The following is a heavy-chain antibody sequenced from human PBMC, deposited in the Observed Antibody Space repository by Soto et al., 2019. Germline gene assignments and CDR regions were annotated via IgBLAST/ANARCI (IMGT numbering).Heavy chain of an antibody. CDR1: GFTFSSYA. V-gene: IGHV3-23*01. CDR2: ISGSGGST. D-gene: IGHD3-10*01. Sequence: EVQLLESGGGLVQPGGSLRLSCAASGFTFSSYAMSWVRQAPGKGLEWVSAISGSGGSTYYADSVKGRFTISRDNSKNTLNLQMNSLRAEDTAVYYCAKGIRCGFGELLCYYYYMDVWGKGTTVTVSS. CDR3: AKGIRCGFGELLCYYYYMDV. J-gene: IGHJ6*03.